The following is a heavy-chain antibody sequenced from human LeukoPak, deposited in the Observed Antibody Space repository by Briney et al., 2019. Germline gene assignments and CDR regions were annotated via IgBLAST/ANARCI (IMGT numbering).Heavy chain of an antibody. V-gene: IGHV3-48*03. CDR2: ISSSRSTI. J-gene: IGHJ6*04. D-gene: IGHD3-10*02. Sequence: GGSLRLSCAASGFTFSSYEMNWVRQAPGKGLEWVSYISSSRSTIYYADSVKGRFTISRDNAKNSLYLQMNSLRAEDTAVYYCAELGITMIGGVWGKGTTVTISS. CDR1: GFTFSSYE. CDR3: AELGITMIGGV.